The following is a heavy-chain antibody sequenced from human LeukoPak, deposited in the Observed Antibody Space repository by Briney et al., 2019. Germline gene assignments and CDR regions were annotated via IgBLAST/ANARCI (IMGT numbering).Heavy chain of an antibody. CDR1: GFTFSSYA. V-gene: IGHV3-23*01. CDR2: ISGSGGST. CDR3: AKDRIGGVAVAGKGRWFDP. Sequence: GGSLRLSCAASGFTFSSYAMSWVRQAPGKGLEWVSAISGSGGSTYYADSVKGRFTTSRDNSKNTLFLQMNSLRAEDTAVYYCAKDRIGGVAVAGKGRWFDPWGQGTLVTVSS. J-gene: IGHJ5*02. D-gene: IGHD6-19*01.